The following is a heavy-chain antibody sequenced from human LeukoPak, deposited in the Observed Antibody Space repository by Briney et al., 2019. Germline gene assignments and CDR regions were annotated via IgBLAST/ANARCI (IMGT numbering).Heavy chain of an antibody. CDR3: ARDPDY. CDR1: GFTFSSYS. CDR2: ISSSSTTI. V-gene: IGHV3-48*04. J-gene: IGHJ4*02. Sequence: GGSLRLSCAASGFTFSSYSMNWVRQAPGKGLEWVSYISSSSTTIYYTDSVKGRFTISRDNAKNSLYLQMSSLRVEDTAVYYCARDPDYWGQGTLVTVSS.